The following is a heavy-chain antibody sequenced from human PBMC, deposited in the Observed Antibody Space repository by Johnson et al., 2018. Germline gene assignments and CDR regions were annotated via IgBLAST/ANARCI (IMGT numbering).Heavy chain of an antibody. CDR3: ARGLLSGDDAFDS. J-gene: IGHJ3*02. Sequence: QVQLVESGAEVKKPGSSVKVSCKTSGDTFSSYTISWVRQAPGQGLEWMGRIIPILGIANYAQKFQGRVTITADKSTSTAFMALNRLRSEDTAVYYCARGLLSGDDAFDSWVQGTMVTVSS. V-gene: IGHV1-69*09. CDR2: IIPILGIA. CDR1: GDTFSSYT. D-gene: IGHD7-27*01.